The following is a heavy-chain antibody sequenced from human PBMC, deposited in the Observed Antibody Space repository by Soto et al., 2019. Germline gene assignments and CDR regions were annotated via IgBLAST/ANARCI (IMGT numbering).Heavy chain of an antibody. Sequence: QVRLQQWGAGLLKPSETLSLTCAVYGASFTGYYWTWLRQSPGKGLEWIGEVSHSGTAKYNPSLKSRVXRAXDXCKSQFSLELTSVTAADTAVYYCARDGGTAIWYFDIWGRGTSVSVSS. CDR1: GASFTGYY. CDR2: VSHSGTA. V-gene: IGHV4-34*01. D-gene: IGHD2-15*01. J-gene: IGHJ2*01. CDR3: ARDGGTAIWYFDI.